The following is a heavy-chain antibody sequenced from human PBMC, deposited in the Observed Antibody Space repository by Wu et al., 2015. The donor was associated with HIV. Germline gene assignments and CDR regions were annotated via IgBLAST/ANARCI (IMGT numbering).Heavy chain of an antibody. CDR3: ARGWRYCSGGSCYPNSFDP. CDR2: IIPIFGTA. Sequence: QVQLVQSGAEVKKPGSSVKVSCKASGGTFSSYAISWVRQAPGQGLEWMGRIIPIFGTANYAQKFQGRVTITADESTSTAYMELSSLRSEDTAVYYCARGWRYCSGGSCYPNSFDPWGQGTLVTVSS. D-gene: IGHD2-15*01. V-gene: IGHV1-69*13. CDR1: GGTFSSYA. J-gene: IGHJ5*02.